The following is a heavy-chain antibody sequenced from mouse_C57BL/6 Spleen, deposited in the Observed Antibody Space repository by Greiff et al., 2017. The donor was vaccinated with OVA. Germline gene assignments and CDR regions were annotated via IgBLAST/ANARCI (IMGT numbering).Heavy chain of an antibody. V-gene: IGHV1-19*01. CDR2: INPYNGGT. J-gene: IGHJ4*01. CDR1: GYTFTDYY. D-gene: IGHD2-1*01. Sequence: EVQLQQSGPVLVKPGASVKMSCKASGYTFTDYYMNWVKQSHGKSLEWIGVINPYNGGTSYNQKFKGKATLTVDKSSSTAYMELNSLTSEDSAVYYCARKGIYYGNYEGAMDYWGQGTSVTVSS. CDR3: ARKGIYYGNYEGAMDY.